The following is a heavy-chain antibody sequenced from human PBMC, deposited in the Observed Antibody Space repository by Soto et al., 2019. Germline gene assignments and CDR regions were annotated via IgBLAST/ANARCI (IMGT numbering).Heavy chain of an antibody. J-gene: IGHJ6*02. Sequence: SGPTLVNPTETLTLTCTVSGFSLSIARMGVSWIRQPPGKALEWLAHIFSNDEKSYNTSLKSRLTISKDTSKSQVVLTMTNMDPVDIFTFGFVRIDRLGRSNGVCGHRLSSVMEVWDPGTTVTVSS. V-gene: IGHV2-26*01. CDR1: GFSLSIARMG. D-gene: IGHD2-8*01. CDR3: VRIDRLGRSNGVCGHRLSSVMEV. CDR2: IFSNDEK.